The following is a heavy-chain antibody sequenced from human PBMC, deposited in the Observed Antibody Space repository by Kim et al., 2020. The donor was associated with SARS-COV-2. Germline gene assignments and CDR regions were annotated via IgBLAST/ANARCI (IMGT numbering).Heavy chain of an antibody. CDR3: AKDLYCSGGSCYSGFGP. D-gene: IGHD2-15*01. J-gene: IGHJ5*02. Sequence: VKGRFTISRDNAKNSLYLQMNSLRAEDTALYYCAKDLYCSGGSCYSGFGPWGQGTLVTVSS. V-gene: IGHV3-9*01.